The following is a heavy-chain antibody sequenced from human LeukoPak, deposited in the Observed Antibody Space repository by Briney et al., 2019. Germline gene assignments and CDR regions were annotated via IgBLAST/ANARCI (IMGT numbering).Heavy chain of an antibody. V-gene: IGHV3-23*01. CDR1: GFTFSSYA. J-gene: IGHJ4*02. CDR2: LSGSGGST. CDR3: AKDPSSFYYYDSTYYFDY. D-gene: IGHD3-22*01. Sequence: PGGSLRLSCAASGFTFSSYAMSWVRQAPGQGLEWGSALSGSGGSTYYADSVKGRFTISRDNSKNTLYLQMNSPRAEDTAVYYCAKDPSSFYYYDSTYYFDYWGQGTLVTVSS.